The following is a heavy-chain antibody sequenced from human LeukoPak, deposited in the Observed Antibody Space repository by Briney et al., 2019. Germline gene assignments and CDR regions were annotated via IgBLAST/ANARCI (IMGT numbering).Heavy chain of an antibody. D-gene: IGHD3-22*01. CDR2: IYYSGST. Sequence: KPSETLSLTCTVSGGSVSSGSYYWSWIRQPPGKGLEWIVYIYYSGSTNYNPSLKSRLTIAVYTSKNQFSLKLSSVTAADTAVYYCAREGSLGRYYYDSSGYYYGWYFDLWGRGTLVTVSS. J-gene: IGHJ2*01. CDR1: GGSVSSGSYY. CDR3: AREGSLGRYYYDSSGYYYGWYFDL. V-gene: IGHV4-61*01.